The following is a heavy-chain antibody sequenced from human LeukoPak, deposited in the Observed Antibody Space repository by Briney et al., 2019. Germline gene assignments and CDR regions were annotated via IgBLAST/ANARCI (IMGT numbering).Heavy chain of an antibody. V-gene: IGHV3-23*01. CDR1: GFTFSSYA. CDR2: ISGSGGST. Sequence: GGSLRLSCAASGFTFSSYAMSWVRQAPGKGLEWVSAISGSGGSTYYADSVKGRFTISRHNSKNTLYLQMNSLRAEDTAVYYCARSPASDHNYYYYGMDVWGQGTTVTVSS. J-gene: IGHJ6*02. CDR3: ARSPASDHNYYYYGMDV. D-gene: IGHD1-14*01.